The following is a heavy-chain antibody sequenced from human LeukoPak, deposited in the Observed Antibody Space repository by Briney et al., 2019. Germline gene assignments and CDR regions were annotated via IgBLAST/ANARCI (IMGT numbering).Heavy chain of an antibody. D-gene: IGHD6-19*01. CDR1: GYSLISYG. CDR3: ARFDSSGWSLFDY. V-gene: IGHV1-18*01. CDR2: ISGYNGNI. Sequence: ASVKVACKASGYSLISYGISWVRPAPGQGLEWMGWISGYNGNINYAQKFQGRVTMTTDTSTSTAYMELRSLRSDDTAVYYCARFDSSGWSLFDYWGQGTLVTVSS. J-gene: IGHJ4*02.